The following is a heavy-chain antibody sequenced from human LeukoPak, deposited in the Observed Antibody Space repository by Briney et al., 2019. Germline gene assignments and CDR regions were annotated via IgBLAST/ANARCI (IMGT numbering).Heavy chain of an antibody. D-gene: IGHD3-10*01. Sequence: GGSLRLSCAASGFTFSSYSMNWVRQAPGKGLEWVSYISSSSSTIYYADSVKGRFTISRDNAKNSLYLQMNSLRAEDTAVYYCARDDGSGSYPYYYYGMDVWGQGTTVTVSS. V-gene: IGHV3-48*04. CDR3: ARDDGSGSYPYYYYGMDV. CDR2: ISSSSSTI. CDR1: GFTFSSYS. J-gene: IGHJ6*02.